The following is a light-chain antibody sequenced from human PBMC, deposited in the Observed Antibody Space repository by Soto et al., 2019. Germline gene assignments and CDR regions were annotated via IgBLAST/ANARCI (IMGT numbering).Light chain of an antibody. CDR2: KAS. Sequence: DVQMTQSTSTLSASVGDIVTITCRASQSLTSWLAWYQQKPGKAPKLLIYKASTLGRGVPSRVRGSGSGTEFPLTISSLHPADFARYSCQQDKRYPYTFGQGNKRDIK. J-gene: IGKJ2*01. CDR1: QSLTSW. V-gene: IGKV1-5*03. CDR3: QQDKRYPYT.